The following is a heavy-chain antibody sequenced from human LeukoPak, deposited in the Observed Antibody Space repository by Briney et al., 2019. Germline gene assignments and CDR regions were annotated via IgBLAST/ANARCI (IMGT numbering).Heavy chain of an antibody. CDR2: INHSGIT. V-gene: IGHV4-34*01. CDR1: GGSLSAYY. Sequence: SETLSLTCAVYGGSLSAYYWTSIRQSPGKGLEWIGEINHSGITNYNPSLKSRVTISIDTSKKQFSLKLNSVTAADTAIYYCATFRRGIGFEFWDQGALVTVSS. D-gene: IGHD3-10*01. J-gene: IGHJ4*02. CDR3: ATFRRGIGFEF.